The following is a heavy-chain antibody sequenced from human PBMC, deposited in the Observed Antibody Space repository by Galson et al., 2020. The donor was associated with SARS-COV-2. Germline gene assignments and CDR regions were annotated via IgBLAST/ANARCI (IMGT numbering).Heavy chain of an antibody. CDR3: ARGGRRWFRAEYFQH. J-gene: IGHJ1*01. CDR1: GYTFTGYY. D-gene: IGHD3-10*01. V-gene: IGHV1-2*02. CDR2: INPNSCGT. Sequence: SVKVSCQASGYTFTGYYMHWVRQAPGQGLEWMGWINPNSCGTNYAQKFQGRVTMTRDTSISTAYMELSRLRSDDTAVYYCARGGRRWFRAEYFQHWGQGTLVTVS.